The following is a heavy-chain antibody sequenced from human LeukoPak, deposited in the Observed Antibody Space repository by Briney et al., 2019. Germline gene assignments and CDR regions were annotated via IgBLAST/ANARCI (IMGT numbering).Heavy chain of an antibody. D-gene: IGHD1-1*01. CDR1: GYTFTGYY. CDR2: IRPDNSDT. CDR3: ARGRSLAGGSQLDGY. V-gene: IGHV1-2*02. Sequence: ASVKVSCKASGYTFTGYYMHWVRQAPGQGLEWMGWIRPDNSDTNYAQKFQGRVTMTREKSISTAYMELSRLTSDDTAVYYCARGRSLAGGSQLDGYWGQGTPVTVSS. J-gene: IGHJ4*02.